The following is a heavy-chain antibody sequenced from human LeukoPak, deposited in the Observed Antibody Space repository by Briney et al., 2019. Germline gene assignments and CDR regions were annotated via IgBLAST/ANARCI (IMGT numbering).Heavy chain of an antibody. CDR3: ARLGYCSSTSCYSNDY. V-gene: IGHV1-2*02. CDR2: INPNSGGT. D-gene: IGHD2-2*01. J-gene: IGHJ4*02. CDR1: GYTFTGYY. Sequence: ASVKVSCKASGYTFTGYYMHWVRQAPGQGLEWMGWINPNSGGTNYAQKFQGMVTMTRDTSISTAYMELSRLRSDDTAVYYCARLGYCSSTSCYSNDYWGQGTLVTVSS.